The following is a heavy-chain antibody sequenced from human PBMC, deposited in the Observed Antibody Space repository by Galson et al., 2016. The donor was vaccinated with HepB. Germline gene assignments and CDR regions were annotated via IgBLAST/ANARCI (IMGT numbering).Heavy chain of an antibody. D-gene: IGHD3/OR15-3a*01. V-gene: IGHV1-3*04. CDR1: GYTFTSYA. Sequence: SVKVSCKASGYTFTSYAMHWVRQAPGQRPEWMGWINTVNGNTKYSQKFQGRVTITRDTSASTAYRELSSLKSADTAVYYCARWVDWSQVHDSWGQGTLVTVSS. CDR2: INTVNGNT. CDR3: ARWVDWSQVHDS. J-gene: IGHJ4*02.